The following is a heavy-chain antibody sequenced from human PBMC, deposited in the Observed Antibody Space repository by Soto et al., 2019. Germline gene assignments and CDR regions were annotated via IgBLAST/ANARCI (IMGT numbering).Heavy chain of an antibody. CDR1: GGTFSSYA. Sequence: QVQLVQSGAEVKKPGSSVKVSCKASGGTFSSYAISWVRQAPGQGLEWMGGIIPIFGTANYAQKFQGRVTITADESTSTAYMELSSLRSEDTAVYYCARGKTPTHPAEGWLQFGAFDIWGQGTMVTVSS. CDR3: ARGKTPTHPAEGWLQFGAFDI. J-gene: IGHJ3*02. V-gene: IGHV1-69*01. CDR2: IIPIFGTA. D-gene: IGHD5-12*01.